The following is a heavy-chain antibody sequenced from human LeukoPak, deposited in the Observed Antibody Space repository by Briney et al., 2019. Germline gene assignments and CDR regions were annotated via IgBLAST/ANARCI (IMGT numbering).Heavy chain of an antibody. D-gene: IGHD2-15*01. CDR2: INHSGST. J-gene: IGHJ6*03. Sequence: PSETLSLTCAVYGGSFRGYYWSWIRQPPGKGLEWIGEINHSGSTNYNPSLKSRVTISVDTSKNQFSLKLSSVTAADTAVYYCASQNRAYCSGGSCYSGYYYYYYYMDVWGKGTTVTVSS. CDR3: ASQNRAYCSGGSCYSGYYYYYYYMDV. CDR1: GGSFRGYY. V-gene: IGHV4-34*01.